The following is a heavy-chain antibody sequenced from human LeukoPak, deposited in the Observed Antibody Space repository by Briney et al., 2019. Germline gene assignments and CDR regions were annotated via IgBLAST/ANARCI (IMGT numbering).Heavy chain of an antibody. J-gene: IGHJ3*01. V-gene: IGHV3-74*01. CDR1: GFTFSRYW. D-gene: IGHD2/OR15-2a*01. CDR3: ARGGFSHAFDV. CDR2: INNDGSDT. Sequence: PGGSLRLSCAASGFTFSRYWIHWVRQAPGKGRVWVSRINNDGSDTIYADSVKGRFAMSRDNAKNTVFLQMSGLRAEDTAVYYCARGGFSHAFDVWGQGTTVTVSS.